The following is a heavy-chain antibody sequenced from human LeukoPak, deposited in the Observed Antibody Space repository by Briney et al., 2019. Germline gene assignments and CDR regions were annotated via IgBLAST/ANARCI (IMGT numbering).Heavy chain of an antibody. CDR1: GGSFSGYY. D-gene: IGHD2-21*01. Sequence: PSETLSLTCAVYGGSFSGYYWSWIRQPPGKGLEWIGEINHSGSTNYNPSLKSRVTISVDTSKNQFSLKLSSVTAADTAVYYCARVLRGVDYYYYMDVWGKGTTVTVSS. CDR3: ARVLRGVDYYYYMDV. J-gene: IGHJ6*03. V-gene: IGHV4-34*01. CDR2: INHSGST.